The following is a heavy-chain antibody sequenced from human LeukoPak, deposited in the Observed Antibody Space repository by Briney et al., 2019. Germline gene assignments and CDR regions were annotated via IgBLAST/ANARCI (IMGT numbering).Heavy chain of an antibody. J-gene: IGHJ4*02. D-gene: IGHD1-20*01. CDR3: ARVSGSYNWNRYDY. Sequence: GASVKVSCKASGYTFTSYAMNWVRRAPGQGLEWMGWINTNTGNPTYAQGFTGRFVFSLDTSVSTAYLQISSLKAEDTAVYYCARVSGSYNWNRYDYWGQGTLVTVSS. CDR1: GYTFTSYA. CDR2: INTNTGNP. V-gene: IGHV7-4-1*02.